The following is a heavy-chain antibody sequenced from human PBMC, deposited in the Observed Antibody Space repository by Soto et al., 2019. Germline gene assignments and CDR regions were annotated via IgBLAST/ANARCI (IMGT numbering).Heavy chain of an antibody. CDR1: GYTFTGYY. V-gene: IGHV1-2*02. CDR3: ASEPGLTRSLLYPSHYYYYGMDV. Sequence: GASVKVSCKASGYTFTGYYMHWVRQAPGQGLEWMGWINPNSGGTNYAQKFQGRVTMTRDTSISTAYMELSRLRSADTAVYYCASEPGLTRSLLYPSHYYYYGMDVWGQGTTVTVSS. D-gene: IGHD3-3*01. CDR2: INPNSGGT. J-gene: IGHJ6*01.